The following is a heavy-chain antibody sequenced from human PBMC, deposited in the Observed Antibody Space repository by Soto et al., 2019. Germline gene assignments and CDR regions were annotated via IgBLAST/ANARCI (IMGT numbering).Heavy chain of an antibody. Sequence: EVQLVESGGGLVQPGGSLRLSCAGSGLTLSRYWMHWVRQGPGKGLVWVSRINSDGGTTTYAGSVKGRLTTSRDNAKNAVDVQMNSLKAEDTAVYYCLAGETNNFDFWGQGTLVTVSS. J-gene: IGHJ4*02. CDR2: INSDGGTT. CDR1: GLTLSRYW. V-gene: IGHV3-74*01. D-gene: IGHD3-10*01. CDR3: LAGETNNFDF.